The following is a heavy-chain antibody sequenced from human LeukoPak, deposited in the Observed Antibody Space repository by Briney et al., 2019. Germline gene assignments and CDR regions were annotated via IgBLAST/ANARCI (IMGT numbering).Heavy chain of an antibody. V-gene: IGHV4-59*01. CDR2: IYYSGST. Sequence: SETLSLTCTVSGGSISSYSWSWIRQPPGKGLEWIGYIYYSGSTSYNPSLKSRVTISVDTSKNQFSLKLSSVTAADTAVYYCARVRPNVRTIFGVVITRANFGMDVWGQGTTVTVSS. D-gene: IGHD3-3*01. CDR3: ARVRPNVRTIFGVVITRANFGMDV. J-gene: IGHJ6*02. CDR1: GGSISSYS.